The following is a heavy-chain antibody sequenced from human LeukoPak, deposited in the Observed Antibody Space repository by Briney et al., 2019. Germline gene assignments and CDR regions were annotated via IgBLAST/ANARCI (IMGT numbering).Heavy chain of an antibody. Sequence: ASVKVSCKASGYTFTGYYLHWVRQAPGQGLEWMGWITPNSGGTNYAQRFQGRVTMTRDTSISTAYMELSRLRSDDTAVYYCAREAYDSGSFRTDYYYMDVWGKGTTVTISS. J-gene: IGHJ6*03. CDR1: GYTFTGYY. D-gene: IGHD3-10*01. CDR2: ITPNSGGT. CDR3: AREAYDSGSFRTDYYYMDV. V-gene: IGHV1-2*02.